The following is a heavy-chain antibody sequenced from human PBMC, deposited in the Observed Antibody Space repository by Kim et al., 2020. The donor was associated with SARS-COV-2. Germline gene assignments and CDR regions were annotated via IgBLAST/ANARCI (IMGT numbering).Heavy chain of an antibody. D-gene: IGHD5-12*01. V-gene: IGHV6-1*01. Sequence: SVKSRITINQDTSKNQFSLQLNSVTPEDTAVYYCARGDSGYASKPPYFDYWGQGTLVTVSS. J-gene: IGHJ4*02. CDR3: ARGDSGYASKPPYFDY.